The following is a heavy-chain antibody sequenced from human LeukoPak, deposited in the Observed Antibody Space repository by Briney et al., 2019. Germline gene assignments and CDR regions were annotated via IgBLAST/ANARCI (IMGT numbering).Heavy chain of an antibody. CDR3: ARGSIEYYDFWSGYYKGGPYYFDY. CDR1: GYTFTSYD. J-gene: IGHJ4*02. CDR2: MNPNSGNT. D-gene: IGHD3-3*01. V-gene: IGHV1-8*01. Sequence: GASVKVSCKASGYTFTSYDINWVRQATGQGLEWMGWMNPNSGNTGYAQKFQGRVTMTRNTSISTAYMELSSLRSEDTAVYYCARGSIEYYDFWSGYYKGGPYYFDYWGQGTLVTVSS.